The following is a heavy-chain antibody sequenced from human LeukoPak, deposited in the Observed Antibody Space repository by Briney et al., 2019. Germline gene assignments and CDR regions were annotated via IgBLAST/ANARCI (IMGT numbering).Heavy chain of an antibody. CDR2: IYYSGST. J-gene: IGHJ6*02. Sequence: SETLSLTCTVSGGSVSSGSYYWSWIRQPPGKGLEWIGYIYYSGSTNYNPSLKSRVTISVDTSKNQFSLKLSSVTAADTAVYYRARTFYDILTGHYGMDVWGQGTTVTVSS. V-gene: IGHV4-61*01. D-gene: IGHD3-9*01. CDR3: ARTFYDILTGHYGMDV. CDR1: GGSVSSGSYY.